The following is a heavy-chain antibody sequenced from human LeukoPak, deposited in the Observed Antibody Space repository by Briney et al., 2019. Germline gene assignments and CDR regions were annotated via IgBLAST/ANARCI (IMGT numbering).Heavy chain of an antibody. V-gene: IGHV1-2*02. D-gene: IGHD2-2*01. J-gene: IGHJ5*02. CDR1: GYTFTGYY. CDR2: TNPNSGGT. Sequence: ASVKVSCKASGYTFTGYYMHWVRQAPGQGLEWMGWTNPNSGGTNYAQKFQGRVTMTRDTSISTAYMELSRLRSDDTAVYYCAREFWILPAAVNWFDPWGQGTLVTVSS. CDR3: AREFWILPAAVNWFDP.